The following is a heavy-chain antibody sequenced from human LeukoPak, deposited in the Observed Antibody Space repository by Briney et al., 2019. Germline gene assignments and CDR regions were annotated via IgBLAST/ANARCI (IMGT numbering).Heavy chain of an antibody. CDR3: ARDRDSNYYYYMDV. V-gene: IGHV4-31*03. CDR1: GGSISSGGYY. J-gene: IGHJ6*03. Sequence: SETLSLTCTVSGGSISSGGYYWSWIRQHPGQGLEWIGYIYYSGSTYYNPSLKSRVTISVDTSKNQFSLKLSSVTAADTAVYYCARDRDSNYYYYMDVWGKGTTVTVSS. CDR2: IYYSGST.